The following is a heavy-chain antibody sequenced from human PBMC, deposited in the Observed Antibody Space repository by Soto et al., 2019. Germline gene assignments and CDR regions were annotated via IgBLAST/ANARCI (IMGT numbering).Heavy chain of an antibody. D-gene: IGHD2-21*02. J-gene: IGHJ5*02. CDR1: GGSISSGFYS. CDR3: AGLYCGGDCYLPRYNWFDP. V-gene: IGHV4-61*01. CDR2: IYYSGST. Sequence: PSETKSLTCAVSGGSISSGFYSWSWIRQPPGKGLEWIGYIYYSGSTNYNPSLKSRVTISVDTSKNQFSLKLSSVTAADTAVYYCAGLYCGGDCYLPRYNWFDPWGQGTLVTVSS.